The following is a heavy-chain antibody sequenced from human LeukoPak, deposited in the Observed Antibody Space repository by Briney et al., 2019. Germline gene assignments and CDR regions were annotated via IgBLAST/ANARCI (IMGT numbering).Heavy chain of an antibody. D-gene: IGHD1-26*01. CDR3: ARDKIVGATVLDY. J-gene: IGHJ4*02. V-gene: IGHV3-7*03. Sequence: PGGSLRLSCAVSGFSFSAHWMSWVRQAPGKGLEWVANMKQDGSEEYYVDSVKGRFTISRDNAKNSLYLQMNSLRAEDTAVYYCARDKIVGATVLDYWGQGSLVTVSS. CDR1: GFSFSAHW. CDR2: MKQDGSEE.